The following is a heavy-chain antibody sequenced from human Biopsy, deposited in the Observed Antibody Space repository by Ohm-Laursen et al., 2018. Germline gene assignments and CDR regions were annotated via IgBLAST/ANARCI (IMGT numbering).Heavy chain of an antibody. CDR1: GYTLTELS. CDR2: FAPENGKT. D-gene: IGHD1-1*01. Sequence: ASVKVSCKVSGYTLTELSMHWVRQVPGKGLEWMGGFAPENGKTVYAQNFQARVSLTENTSTDTAYMELRSLRSEDKAVYYCAADINVWNVNYWGQGTQVTVSS. CDR3: AADINVWNVNY. V-gene: IGHV1-24*01. J-gene: IGHJ4*02.